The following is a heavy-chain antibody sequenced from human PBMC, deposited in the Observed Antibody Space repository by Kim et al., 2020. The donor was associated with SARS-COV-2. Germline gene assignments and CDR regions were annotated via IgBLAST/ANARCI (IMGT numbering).Heavy chain of an antibody. Sequence: AASVKGRFTISRDNSKNTLYLHMNSLRAEDTAVYFCAKFQGYYYYYGMDVWGQGTTVTVSS. J-gene: IGHJ6*02. V-gene: IGHV3-23*01. CDR3: AKFQGYYYYYGMDV.